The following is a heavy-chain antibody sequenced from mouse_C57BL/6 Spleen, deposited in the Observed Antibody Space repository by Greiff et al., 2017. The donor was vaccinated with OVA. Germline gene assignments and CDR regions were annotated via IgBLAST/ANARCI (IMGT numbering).Heavy chain of an antibody. V-gene: IGHV1-53*01. CDR1: GYTFTSYW. D-gene: IGHD1-1*01. CDR3: ARSLSGSSSWFAY. Sequence: VQLQQPGTELVKPGASVKLSCKASGYTFTSYWMPWVKQRPGQGLEWIGNINPSNGGTNYNEKFKSKATLTVDKSSSTAYMQLSSLTSEDSAVYYCARSLSGSSSWFAYWGQGTLVTVSA. J-gene: IGHJ3*01. CDR2: INPSNGGT.